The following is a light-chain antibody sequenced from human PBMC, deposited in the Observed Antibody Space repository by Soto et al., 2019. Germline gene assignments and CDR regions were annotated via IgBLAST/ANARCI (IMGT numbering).Light chain of an antibody. CDR1: SSDVGGYNY. CDR3: CSYAGSYTWV. CDR2: DVS. Sequence: QSALTQPRSVCGSPGQSVTISCTGTSSDVGGYNYVSWYQQHPGKAPKIMIYDVSKRPSGVPDRFSGSKSGNTASLTISGLQAEDEADYYCCSYAGSYTWVFGGGTKLTVL. V-gene: IGLV2-11*01. J-gene: IGLJ3*02.